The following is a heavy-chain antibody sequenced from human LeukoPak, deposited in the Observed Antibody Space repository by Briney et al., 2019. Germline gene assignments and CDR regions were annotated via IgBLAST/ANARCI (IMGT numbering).Heavy chain of an antibody. D-gene: IGHD6-19*01. J-gene: IGHJ4*02. CDR1: GFTFSSYW. CDR2: IKEDGSEK. CDR3: ARLRAGDYFDY. V-gene: IGHV3-7*04. Sequence: GGSLRLSCAASGFTFSSYWMSWVRQAPGKGLEWAANIKEDGSEKYYVDSVKGRLTISRDTARSSLYLQMNSLRAEDTAVYYCARLRAGDYFDYWGQGTLVTVPS.